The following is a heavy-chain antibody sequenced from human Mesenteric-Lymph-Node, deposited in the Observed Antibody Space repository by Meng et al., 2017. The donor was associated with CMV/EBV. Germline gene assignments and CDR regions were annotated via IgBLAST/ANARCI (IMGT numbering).Heavy chain of an antibody. D-gene: IGHD3-10*01. V-gene: IGHV4-34*01. Sequence: SQTLSLTCAVYGGSFSGYYWSWIRQPPGKGLEWIGEINRSGSTNYNPSLKSRVTISVDTSKNQFSLKLSSVTAADTAVYYCARGFRRITMVRGVKTYYFDYWGQGTLVTVSS. CDR3: ARGFRRITMVRGVKTYYFDY. J-gene: IGHJ4*02. CDR2: INRSGST. CDR1: GGSFSGYY.